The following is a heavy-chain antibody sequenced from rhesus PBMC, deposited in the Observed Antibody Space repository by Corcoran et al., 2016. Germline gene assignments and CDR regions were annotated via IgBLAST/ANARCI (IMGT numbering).Heavy chain of an antibody. D-gene: IGHD6-25*01. J-gene: IGHJ4*01. Sequence: QVKLQQWGEGLVKPSETLSLTCAVYGGSISGYYYWSWIRQPPGKGLEWIGYIHGNSASTNYNPSLKNRVTISKDTSKNQFSLKLSSVTAADTAVYYCAREGIAAAGWVDYWGQGVLVTVSS. CDR3: AREGIAAAGWVDY. V-gene: IGHV4-73*01. CDR2: IHGNSAST. CDR1: GGSISGYYY.